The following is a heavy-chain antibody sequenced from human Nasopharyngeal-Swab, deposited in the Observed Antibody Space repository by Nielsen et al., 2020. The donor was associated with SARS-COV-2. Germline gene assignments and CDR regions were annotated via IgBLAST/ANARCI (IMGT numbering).Heavy chain of an antibody. CDR2: IIPIFGTA. CDR3: AISVSGSYSPFDY. Sequence: SVKVSCKASGGTFSSYAISWVRQAPGQGLEWMGGIIPIFGTANYAQKFQGRVTITADESTSTAYMELSSMRSKDTAVYYCAISVSGSYSPFDYWGQGTLVTVSS. D-gene: IGHD1-26*01. V-gene: IGHV1-69*13. J-gene: IGHJ4*02. CDR1: GGTFSSYA.